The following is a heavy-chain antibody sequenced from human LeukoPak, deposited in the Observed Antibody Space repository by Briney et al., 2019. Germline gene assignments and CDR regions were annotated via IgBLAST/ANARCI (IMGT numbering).Heavy chain of an antibody. J-gene: IGHJ4*02. Sequence: GGSLRLSCAASGFTFSSYWMSWVRQAPGKGLEWVANIKQDGSEKYYMDSVKGRFTISRDNAKNSLYLQMNSLRADDTAVYYCARALYGDYSGVDYWGQGTLVTVSS. V-gene: IGHV3-7*04. CDR1: GFTFSSYW. D-gene: IGHD4-17*01. CDR3: ARALYGDYSGVDY. CDR2: IKQDGSEK.